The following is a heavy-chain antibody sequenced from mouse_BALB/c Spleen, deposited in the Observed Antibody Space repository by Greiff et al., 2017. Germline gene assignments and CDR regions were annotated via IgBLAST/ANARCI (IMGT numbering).Heavy chain of an antibody. D-gene: IGHD1-1*01. CDR2: ISSGGSYT. CDR3: AKFITTVVADAMDY. Sequence: EVHLVESGGGLVKPGGSLKLSCAASGFTFSSYAMSWVRQSPEKRLEWVAEISSGGSYTYYPDTVTGRFTISRDNAKNTLYLEMSSLRSEDTAMYYCAKFITTVVADAMDYWGQGTSVTVSS. J-gene: IGHJ4*01. V-gene: IGHV5-9-4*01. CDR1: GFTFSSYA.